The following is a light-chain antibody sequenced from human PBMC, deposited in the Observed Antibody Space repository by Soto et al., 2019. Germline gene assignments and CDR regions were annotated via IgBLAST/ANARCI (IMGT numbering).Light chain of an antibody. CDR1: QSVSISY. J-gene: IGKJ3*01. Sequence: EIVLTQSPGTLSLSPGERATLSCRASQSVSISYIAWYQQKPGQAPMLLIYGTSSRAAGIPDRFSGSGSGTDFTLTISRLETEDFAMYYCQQYDGSFTFGPGTKVDIK. V-gene: IGKV3-20*01. CDR3: QQYDGSFT. CDR2: GTS.